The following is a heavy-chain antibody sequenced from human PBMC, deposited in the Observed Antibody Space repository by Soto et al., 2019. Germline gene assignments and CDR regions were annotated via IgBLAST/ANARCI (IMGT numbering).Heavy chain of an antibody. D-gene: IGHD3-3*01. J-gene: IGHJ3*01. Sequence: EVQVLDSGGDLVQPGGSLRLSCAASGFSSSNYAMSWVRQAPGKGLEWVSSITSSGDSIFYGDSVKGRFTISRDITKNTIYLQMNSLRVDDTAKYYCTRSAQNFDFWSDLDGFDVWGQGTMVTVSS. CDR3: TRSAQNFDFWSDLDGFDV. V-gene: IGHV3-23*01. CDR1: GFSSSNYA. CDR2: ITSSGDSI.